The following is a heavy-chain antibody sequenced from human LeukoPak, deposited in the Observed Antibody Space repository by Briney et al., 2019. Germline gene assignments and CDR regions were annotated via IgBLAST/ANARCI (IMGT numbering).Heavy chain of an antibody. Sequence: SETLSLTCTVSGGSISSGGYYWSWIRQHPGKGLEWIGYIYYSGSTYYNPSLKSRVTISVDTSKNQFSLKLSSVTAADTAVYYCASYSSGWLTYNWFDPWGQGTLVTVSS. CDR1: GGSISSGGYY. D-gene: IGHD6-19*01. CDR3: ASYSSGWLTYNWFDP. V-gene: IGHV4-31*03. CDR2: IYYSGST. J-gene: IGHJ5*02.